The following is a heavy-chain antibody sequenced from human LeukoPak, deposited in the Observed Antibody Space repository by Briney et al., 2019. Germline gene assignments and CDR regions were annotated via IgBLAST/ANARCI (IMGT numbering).Heavy chain of an antibody. D-gene: IGHD5-24*01. CDR1: GYTFTNYY. CDR2: INPGGGNT. CDR3: ARIRDGYNDAYDI. Sequence: ASVKVSCKASGYTFTNYYMHWVRQAPGQGLEWMGLINPGGGNTNYAQNFQGRVTMTRDASTTTVYMELSSLRSEDTAIYYCARIRDGYNDAYDIWGQGTVVTVPS. V-gene: IGHV1-46*01. J-gene: IGHJ3*02.